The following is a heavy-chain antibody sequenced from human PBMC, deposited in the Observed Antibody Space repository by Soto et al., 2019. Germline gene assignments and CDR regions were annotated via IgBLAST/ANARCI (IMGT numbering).Heavy chain of an antibody. CDR3: ARKSIFALFPTRPYGMDV. J-gene: IGHJ6*02. CDR1: GGTFSSYA. V-gene: IGHV1-69*13. CDR2: IIPIFGTA. D-gene: IGHD3-3*01. Sequence: ASVKVSCKASGGTFSSYAISWVRQAPGQGLEWMGGIIPIFGTANYAQKFQGRVTITADESTSTAYMELSSLRSEDTAVYYCARKSIFALFPTRPYGMDVWGQGTTVTVSS.